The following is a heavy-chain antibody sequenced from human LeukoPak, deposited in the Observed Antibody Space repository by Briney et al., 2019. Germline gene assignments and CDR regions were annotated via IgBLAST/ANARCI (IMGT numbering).Heavy chain of an antibody. CDR3: ARDTYSSGWYRGTPGLGNWFDP. Sequence: GASVKVSCKASVYTFTGYYMHCVRQAPGQGLEWVGWITPNSGVTNYEQKFQGRVTMTRDTSNSTAYMELSRLRYDDTAVYYCARDTYSSGWYRGTPGLGNWFDPWGQGTLVTVSS. D-gene: IGHD6-19*01. CDR2: ITPNSGVT. CDR1: VYTFTGYY. V-gene: IGHV1-2*02. J-gene: IGHJ5*02.